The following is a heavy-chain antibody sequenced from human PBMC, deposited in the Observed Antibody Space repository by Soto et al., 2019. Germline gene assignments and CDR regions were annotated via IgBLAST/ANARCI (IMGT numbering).Heavy chain of an antibody. D-gene: IGHD6-13*01. Sequence: SETLSLTCTVSGGSISSSSYYWGWIRQPPGKGLEWIGSIYYSGSTYYNPSLKSRVTISVDTSRNQFSLKLSSVTAADTAVYYCAGSYSSSWYFYNYYYGMDVWGQGTTVTV. J-gene: IGHJ6*02. CDR3: AGSYSSSWYFYNYYYGMDV. CDR2: IYYSGST. V-gene: IGHV4-39*01. CDR1: GGSISSSSYY.